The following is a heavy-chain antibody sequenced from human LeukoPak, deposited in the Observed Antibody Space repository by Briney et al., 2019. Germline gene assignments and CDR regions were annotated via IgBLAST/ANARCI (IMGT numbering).Heavy chain of an antibody. D-gene: IGHD3-22*01. CDR3: ARGSHDSSGYYFDY. J-gene: IGHJ4*02. V-gene: IGHV1-8*03. CDR1: GYTFTSYD. CDR2: MNPNSGNT. Sequence: GASVKVSCKASGYTFTSYDINWVRQATGQGLEWMGWMNPNSGNTGYAQKFQGRVTITRNTSINTAYMELSSLRSEDAAVYYCARGSHDSSGYYFDYWGQGTLVTVSS.